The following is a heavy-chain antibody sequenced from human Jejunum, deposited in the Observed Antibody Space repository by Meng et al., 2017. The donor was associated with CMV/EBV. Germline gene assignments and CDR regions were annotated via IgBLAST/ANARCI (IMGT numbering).Heavy chain of an antibody. Sequence: CAASGFTFDIYWMHWVRQAPGKGLVWVSRINPDGTTTNYADSVKGRFTISRDNAKNTLYLQMSGLRVEDTAVYYCARDWSGYIDYWGQGNLVTVSS. J-gene: IGHJ4*02. CDR3: ARDWSGYIDY. V-gene: IGHV3-74*01. CDR1: GFTFDIYW. CDR2: INPDGTTT. D-gene: IGHD3-3*01.